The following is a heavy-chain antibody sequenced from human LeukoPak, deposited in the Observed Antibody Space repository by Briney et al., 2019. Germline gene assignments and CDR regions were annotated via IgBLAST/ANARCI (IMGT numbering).Heavy chain of an antibody. CDR3: ARDSGYGSGMGY. Sequence: SETLSLTCTVSGGSISSYYWSWIRQPPGKGLEWIGYIYYSGSTNYNPSLKSRVTISVDTSKNQFSLKLSSVTAADTAVYYCARDSGYGSGMGYWGQGTLVTVSS. J-gene: IGHJ4*02. CDR1: GGSISSYY. CDR2: IYYSGST. V-gene: IGHV4-59*01. D-gene: IGHD3-10*01.